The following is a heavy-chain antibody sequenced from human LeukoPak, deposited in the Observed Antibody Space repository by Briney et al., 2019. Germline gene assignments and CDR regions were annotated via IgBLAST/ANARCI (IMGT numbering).Heavy chain of an antibody. D-gene: IGHD6-19*01. CDR1: GFTFRNYG. CDR2: IWYDGSNK. V-gene: IGHV3-30*19. CDR3: ARPYSSGWYGDFDY. Sequence: GGSLRLSCAASGFTFRNYGMYWVRQAPGKGLEWVALIWYDGSNKYYADSVKGRFTISRDNSKNTLYLQMNSLRAEDTAVYYCARPYSSGWYGDFDYWGQGTLVTVSS. J-gene: IGHJ4*02.